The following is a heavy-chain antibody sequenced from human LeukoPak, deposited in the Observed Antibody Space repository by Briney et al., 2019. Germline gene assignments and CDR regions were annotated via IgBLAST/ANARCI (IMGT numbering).Heavy chain of an antibody. CDR3: ARAGDKYYDFWSGYYGANNNWFDP. V-gene: IGHV1-18*01. CDR1: GYTFTSYG. CDR2: ISAYNGNT. D-gene: IGHD3-3*01. Sequence: ASVKVSCKASGYTFTSYGISWVRQAPGQGLEWMGWISAYNGNTNYAQKLQGRVTMTTDTSTSTAYMELRSLRSDDTAVYYCARAGDKYYDFWSGYYGANNNWFDPWGQGTLVTVSS. J-gene: IGHJ5*02.